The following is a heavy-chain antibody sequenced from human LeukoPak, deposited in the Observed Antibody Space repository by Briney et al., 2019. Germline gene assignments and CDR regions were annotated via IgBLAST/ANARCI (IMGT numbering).Heavy chain of an antibody. CDR1: GGSISSGSYY. Sequence: PSQTLSLTCTVSGGSISSGSYYWSWIRQPAGKGLEWIGRIYTSGSTNYNPSLKSRVTISVDTSKNQFSLKLSSVTAADTAVYYCARDASYGDYVDAFDIWGQGTMVTVSS. V-gene: IGHV4-61*02. CDR3: ARDASYGDYVDAFDI. J-gene: IGHJ3*02. CDR2: IYTSGST. D-gene: IGHD4-17*01.